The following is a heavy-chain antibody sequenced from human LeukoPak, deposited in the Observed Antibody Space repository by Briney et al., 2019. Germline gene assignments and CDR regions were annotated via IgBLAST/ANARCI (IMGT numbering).Heavy chain of an antibody. J-gene: IGHJ5*02. V-gene: IGHV3-30*02. Sequence: TGGSLRLSCAASGFTFSSYGMHWVRQAPGKGLEWVAFIRYDGSNKYYADSVKGRFTISRDNSKNTLYLQMNSLRAEDTAVYYCAREVLSMVRGVIPKEAWGWFDPWGQGTLVTVSS. CDR1: GFTFSSYG. CDR3: AREVLSMVRGVIPKEAWGWFDP. CDR2: IRYDGSNK. D-gene: IGHD3-10*01.